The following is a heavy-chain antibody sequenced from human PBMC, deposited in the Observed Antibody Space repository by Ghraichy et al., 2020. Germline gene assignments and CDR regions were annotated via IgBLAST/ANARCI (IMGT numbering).Heavy chain of an antibody. CDR3: AKASPYYDSSGYLVLGRFDP. D-gene: IGHD3-22*01. V-gene: IGHV3-23*01. CDR2: ISGSGGST. J-gene: IGHJ5*02. CDR1: GFTFSSYA. Sequence: GESLNISCTASGFTFSSYAMSWVRQAPGKGLEWVSAISGSGGSTYYADSVKGRFTISRDNSKNTLYLQMNSLRAEDTAVYYCAKASPYYDSSGYLVLGRFDPWGQGTLVTVSS.